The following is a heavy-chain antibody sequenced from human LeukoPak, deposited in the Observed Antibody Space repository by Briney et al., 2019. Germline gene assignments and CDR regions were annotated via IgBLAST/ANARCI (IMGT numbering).Heavy chain of an antibody. V-gene: IGHV5-51*01. CDR3: ARLVSGVGNWFDP. CDR1: GYSFTSYW. Sequence: GESLNISCKGSGYSFTSYWIVWVRQMPGKGLEWMGIIYPGDSDTRYSPSFQGQVTLSADKSISTAYLQWSSLKASDTAMYYCARLVSGVGNWFDPWGQGTLVTVSS. J-gene: IGHJ5*02. D-gene: IGHD1-26*01. CDR2: IYPGDSDT.